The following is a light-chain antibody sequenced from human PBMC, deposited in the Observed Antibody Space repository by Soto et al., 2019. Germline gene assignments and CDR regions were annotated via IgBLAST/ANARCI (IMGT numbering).Light chain of an antibody. CDR3: QHYQSGHPIA. Sequence: EILLTQSPDTLSLSPGERATLSCSAAQSVGIRLAWYQHKTGQAPRLLISGATSRATGIPDRFTGSGSETSFTLTISRLEPEDFALYYCQHYQSGHPIAFGGGTRLEIK. CDR2: GAT. CDR1: QSVGIR. V-gene: IGKV3-20*01. J-gene: IGKJ5*01.